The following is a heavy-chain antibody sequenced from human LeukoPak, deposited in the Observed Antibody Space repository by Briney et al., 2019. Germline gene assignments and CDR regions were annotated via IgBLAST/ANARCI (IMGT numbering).Heavy chain of an antibody. CDR1: GGTFSSYT. J-gene: IGHJ4*02. V-gene: IGHV1-69*02. CDR2: IIPILGIA. CDR3: ASGLRFLEWLPVDY. D-gene: IGHD3-3*01. Sequence: SVKVSCKASGGTFSSYTISWVRQAPGQGLEWMGRIIPILGIANYAQKFQGRVTITADKSTSTAYMELSSLRSEDTAVYNCASGLRFLEWLPVDYWGQGTLVTVSS.